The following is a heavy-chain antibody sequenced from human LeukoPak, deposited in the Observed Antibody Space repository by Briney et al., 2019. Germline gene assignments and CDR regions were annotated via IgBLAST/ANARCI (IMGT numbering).Heavy chain of an antibody. V-gene: IGHV3-21*01. CDR1: GFTFSSHS. CDR3: AKVGTGNQYGSGDFDL. D-gene: IGHD3-10*01. J-gene: IGHJ4*02. CDR2: ISSSSTYT. Sequence: GGPLRLSCAASGFTFSSHSMNWVRQAPGKGLEWVSAISSSSTYTKYADSVKGRFTISRDNAKTSVYLQMDSLRAEDTAVYYCAKVGTGNQYGSGDFDLWGQGILVTVSS.